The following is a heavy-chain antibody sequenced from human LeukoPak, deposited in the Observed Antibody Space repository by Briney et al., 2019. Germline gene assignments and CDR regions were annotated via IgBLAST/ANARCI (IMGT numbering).Heavy chain of an antibody. V-gene: IGHV3-23*01. D-gene: IGHD3-22*01. Sequence: PGGSLRLSCAASGLTFSSYAVIWVRQAPGKGLDWISEISSRGGSTYYADSVKGRFTISRDNAKNSLYLQMNSLRAEDTAVYYCARSITSGGGYYYSIFDYWGQGTLVTVSS. CDR1: GLTFSSYA. J-gene: IGHJ4*02. CDR3: ARSITSGGGYYYSIFDY. CDR2: ISSRGGST.